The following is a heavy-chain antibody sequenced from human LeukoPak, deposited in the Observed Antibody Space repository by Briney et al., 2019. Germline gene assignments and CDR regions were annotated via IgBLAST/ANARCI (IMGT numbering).Heavy chain of an antibody. V-gene: IGHV5-10-1*01. J-gene: IGHJ6*02. D-gene: IGHD2-2*01. Sequence: GESLKISCKGSVYSVTSYCISWGRQMPGKGLGWMGRIDPSDSYTNYSPPFQGHVTISDDKSISTAYLKWSSLKASETAMYYCARRSNIYYYGMEVWGLGTTVTVSS. CDR1: VYSVTSYC. CDR2: IDPSDSYT. CDR3: ARRSNIYYYGMEV.